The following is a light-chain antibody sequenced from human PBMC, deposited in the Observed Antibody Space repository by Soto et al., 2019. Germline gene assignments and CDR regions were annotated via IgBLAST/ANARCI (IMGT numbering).Light chain of an antibody. CDR3: KSYAGSNTYV. J-gene: IGLJ1*01. CDR2: EVV. V-gene: IGLV2-14*02. CDR1: SSDFETYNV. Sequence: QSALTQPASVSGSPGQSITISCTGTSSDFETYNVVSWYQHHPGKAPRLIIYEVVQRPSGVPDRFSGSKSGNTASLTVSGLQAADEADYFCKSYAGSNTYVFGSGTKVTVL.